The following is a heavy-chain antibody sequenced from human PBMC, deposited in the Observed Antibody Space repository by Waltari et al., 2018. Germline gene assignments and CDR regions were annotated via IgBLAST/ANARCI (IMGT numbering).Heavy chain of an antibody. CDR3: ARSDYSNYVREFVN. V-gene: IGHV3-48*01. CDR1: GFTFSSYS. J-gene: IGHJ4*02. CDR2: MISSCSTI. Sequence: EVQLVESGGGLVQPGGSLRLSCAASGFTFSSYSMKWVRQAPGKGLGLVSYMISSCSTIYYADSVKGRFTISRDNAKNSLYLQMNSLRAEDTAVYYCARSDYSNYVREFVNWGQGTLVTVSS. D-gene: IGHD4-4*01.